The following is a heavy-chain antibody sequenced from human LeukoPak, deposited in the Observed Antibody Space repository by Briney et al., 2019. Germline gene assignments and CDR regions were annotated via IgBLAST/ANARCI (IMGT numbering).Heavy chain of an antibody. J-gene: IGHJ5*02. V-gene: IGHV1-69*10. CDR2: IIPILGIA. Sequence: ASVTVSCMASGGTFSSYAISWVRQAPGQGLEWVGRIIPILGIANYAQKFQGRVTITADKSTSTAYMELSSLRSEDTAVYYCARGRTAAGNWFDPWGQGTLVTVSS. D-gene: IGHD6-13*01. CDR3: ARGRTAAGNWFDP. CDR1: GGTFSSYA.